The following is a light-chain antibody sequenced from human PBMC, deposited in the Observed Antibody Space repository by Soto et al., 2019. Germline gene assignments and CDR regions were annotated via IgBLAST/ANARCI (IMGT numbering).Light chain of an antibody. V-gene: IGKV1-5*01. CDR2: DAS. CDR1: HTISNL. CDR3: QQYSSLVT. J-gene: IGKJ2*01. Sequence: DIRMTQSPSTLSASVGDRVTITCQASHTISNLLAWHQHKPGRAPKLLIYDASSLQSGVPSRFSGSGSGTEFTLTINSLQPDGSAIYYCQQYSSLVTFGQGTKVDIK.